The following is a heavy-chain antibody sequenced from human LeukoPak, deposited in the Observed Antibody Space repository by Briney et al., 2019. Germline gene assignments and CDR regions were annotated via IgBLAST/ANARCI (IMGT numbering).Heavy chain of an antibody. CDR1: GFTFSGSA. J-gene: IGHJ4*02. D-gene: IGHD6-6*01. V-gene: IGHV3-73*01. CDR2: IRSKANSYAT. CDR3: TRLKQLDDY. Sequence: GGSLRLSCAASGFTFSGSAMHWVRQASGKGLGWVGRIRSKANSYATAYAASVKGRFTISRDDSKNTAYLQMNSLKTEDTAVYYCTRLKQLDDYWGQGTLVTVSS.